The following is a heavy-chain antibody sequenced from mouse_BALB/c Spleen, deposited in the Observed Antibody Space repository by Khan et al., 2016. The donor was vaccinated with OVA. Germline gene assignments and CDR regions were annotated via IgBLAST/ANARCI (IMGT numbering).Heavy chain of an antibody. Sequence: QIQLVQSGAELVRPGVSVKISCKGSGYTFTDFAIHWVKQSHAKGLEWIGVISTYSGDADYNQKFKGKATMTVDKSSSTAFVELARLTSEDAANYCCVRGSGHSRFAYWGQGTLVTVSA. D-gene: IGHD1-3*01. CDR1: GYTFTDFA. CDR3: VRGSGHSRFAY. J-gene: IGHJ3*01. V-gene: IGHV1S137*01. CDR2: ISTYSGDA.